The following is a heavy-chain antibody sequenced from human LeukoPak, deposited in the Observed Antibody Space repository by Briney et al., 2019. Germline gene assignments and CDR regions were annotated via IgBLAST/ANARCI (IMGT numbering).Heavy chain of an antibody. D-gene: IGHD6-19*01. J-gene: IGHJ4*02. CDR3: AREASLAVSGTPNS. CDR2: IKQDGSEK. Sequence: PGGSLRLSCAASGFTFSSNWMSWVRQAPGKGLEWVANIKQDGSEKYYVDSVKGRFTISRDNTKNSLYLQMNSLRDDDTAVYYCAREASLAVSGTPNSWGQGTLVTVSS. V-gene: IGHV3-7*01. CDR1: GFTFSSNW.